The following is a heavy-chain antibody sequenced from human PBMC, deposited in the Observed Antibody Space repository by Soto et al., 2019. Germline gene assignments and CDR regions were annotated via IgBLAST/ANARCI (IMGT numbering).Heavy chain of an antibody. V-gene: IGHV3-66*01. CDR3: ARSPVSYDFWSGVYYYYYMDV. J-gene: IGHJ6*03. D-gene: IGHD3-3*01. CDR1: GFTVSSNY. CDR2: IYSGGST. Sequence: GGSLRLSCAASGFTVSSNYMSWVRQAPGKGLEWVSVIYSGGSTYYADSVKGRFTISRDNSKNTLYLQMNSLRAEDTAVYYCARSPVSYDFWSGVYYYYYMDVWGKGTTVTVSS.